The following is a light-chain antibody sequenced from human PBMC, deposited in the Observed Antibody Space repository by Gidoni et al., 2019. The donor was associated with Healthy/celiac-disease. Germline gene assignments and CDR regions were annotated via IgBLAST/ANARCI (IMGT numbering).Light chain of an antibody. CDR2: DAS. CDR3: QQYDKPIT. J-gene: IGKJ4*01. Sequence: DIKMPQSPSSLSAAVGNRVTITCQASHDISNYLNWYQQTPGKAHKLLIYDASHLETGVSSRFSGSGSGTDFTFTISSLQHEDIATYYRQQYDKPITFGGGTKVEIK. CDR1: HDISNY. V-gene: IGKV1-33*01.